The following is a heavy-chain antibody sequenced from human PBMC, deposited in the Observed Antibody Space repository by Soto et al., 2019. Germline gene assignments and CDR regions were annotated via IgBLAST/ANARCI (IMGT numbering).Heavy chain of an antibody. CDR2: IYYTGST. Sequence: PSETLSLTCTVSGGSISSGYYWTWIRQRPGEGLEWIGYIYYTGSTYYNPSLQNRVTISLDTSKNQFSLKLSSLTAADTAVYYCARGLYSSSPPFDYWGQGTLVTV. CDR1: GGSISSGYY. J-gene: IGHJ4*02. D-gene: IGHD6-13*01. CDR3: ARGLYSSSPPFDY. V-gene: IGHV4-31*03.